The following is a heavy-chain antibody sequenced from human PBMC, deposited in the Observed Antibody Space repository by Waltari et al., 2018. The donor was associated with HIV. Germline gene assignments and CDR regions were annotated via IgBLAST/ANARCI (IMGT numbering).Heavy chain of an antibody. CDR1: GFTFSCYG. V-gene: IGHV3-30*18. J-gene: IGHJ6*02. Sequence: QVQLVESGGGVVQPGRSLRLSCAASGFTFSCYGMHWVRQAPGKGLEWVVVISYDGSNKYYADSVKGRFTISRDNSKNTLYLQMNSLRAEDTAVYYCAKDRHGVTIYGMDVWGQGTTVTVSS. CDR2: ISYDGSNK. D-gene: IGHD4-17*01. CDR3: AKDRHGVTIYGMDV.